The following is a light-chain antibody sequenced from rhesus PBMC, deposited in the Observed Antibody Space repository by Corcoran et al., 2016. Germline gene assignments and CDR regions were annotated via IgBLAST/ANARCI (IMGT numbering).Light chain of an antibody. Sequence: DIQMSQSPSSLSASVGDRVTITCRASQGVGRYLNWYQQNVGRAPKLLFYYVNTLASGVQSRFSGSGSGTDFALTISSLQPEDFATYYCQQGKSNPRTFGQGTKVEF. V-gene: IGKV1-32*02. CDR2: YVN. CDR3: QQGKSNPRT. J-gene: IGKJ1*01. CDR1: QGVGRY.